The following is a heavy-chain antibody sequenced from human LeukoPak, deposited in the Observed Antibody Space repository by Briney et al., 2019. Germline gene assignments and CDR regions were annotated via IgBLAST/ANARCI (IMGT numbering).Heavy chain of an antibody. CDR3: AGGYYDFWSGYSKTWRSNYFDY. D-gene: IGHD3-3*01. Sequence: GASVKVSCKASGYTFTGYYMHWVRQAPGQGLEWMGWINPNSGGTNYAQKFQGRVTMTRDTSISTAYMELSRLRSDDTAVYYCAGGYYDFWSGYSKTWRSNYFDYWGQGTLVTVSS. V-gene: IGHV1-2*02. J-gene: IGHJ4*02. CDR1: GYTFTGYY. CDR2: INPNSGGT.